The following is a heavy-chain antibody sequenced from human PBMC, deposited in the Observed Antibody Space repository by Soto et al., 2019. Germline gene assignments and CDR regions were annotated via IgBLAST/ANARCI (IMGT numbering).Heavy chain of an antibody. CDR2: ISDSGGAT. CDR1: GFTFSTYA. D-gene: IGHD1-26*01. V-gene: IGHV3-23*01. J-gene: IGHJ4*02. CDR3: AKHGGGGTYYGSLRLDS. Sequence: GGSLRLSCAASGFTFSTYAMSWVRQAPGKGLEWVSTISDSGGATYYADSVKGRFTISRDNSKNTLYLQMNSLRAEDTALFYCAKHGGGGTYYGSLRLDSWGQGALVTVSS.